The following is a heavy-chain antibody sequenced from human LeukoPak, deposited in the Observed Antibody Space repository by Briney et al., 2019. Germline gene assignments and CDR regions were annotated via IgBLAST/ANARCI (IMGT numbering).Heavy chain of an antibody. D-gene: IGHD2-2*02. J-gene: IGHJ6*02. CDR2: INHSGST. CDR3: ARGKVVPAAKPGMDV. Sequence: PSETLSLTCAVYVGSFSGYYWSWIRQPPGRGLEWIGEINHSGSTNYNPSLKSRVTISVHTSKNQFSLKLSSVTAADTAVYYCARGKVVPAAKPGMDVWGQGTTVTVSS. CDR1: VGSFSGYY. V-gene: IGHV4-34*01.